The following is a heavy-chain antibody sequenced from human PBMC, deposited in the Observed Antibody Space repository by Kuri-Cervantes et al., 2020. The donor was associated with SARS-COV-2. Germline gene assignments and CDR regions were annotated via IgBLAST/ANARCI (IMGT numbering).Heavy chain of an antibody. CDR3: ARDPPSPYCSGGSCRTDV. CDR2: ISSSSSYT. V-gene: IGHV3-21*01. CDR1: GFTFSSYS. J-gene: IGHJ6*02. Sequence: GESLKISCAASGFTFSSYSMNWVRQAPGKGLEWVSSISSSSSYTYYADSVKGRFTISRDNAKNSLYLQMNSLRAEDTAVYYCARDPPSPYCSGGSCRTDVWGQGTTVTRLL. D-gene: IGHD2-15*01.